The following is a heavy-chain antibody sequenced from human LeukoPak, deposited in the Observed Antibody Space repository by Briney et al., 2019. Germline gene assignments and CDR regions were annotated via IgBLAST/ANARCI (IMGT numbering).Heavy chain of an antibody. Sequence: GGSLRLSCAASGFTFSSYWMHWVRQAPGKGLVWVSRINSDGSSTSYADSVKGRFTISRDNAKNTLYLQMNSLRADDTAVYYCARGRYGTANYDWGQGTLVTVSS. CDR1: GFTFSSYW. CDR3: ARGRYGTANYD. D-gene: IGHD4/OR15-4a*01. V-gene: IGHV3-74*01. J-gene: IGHJ4*02. CDR2: INSDGSST.